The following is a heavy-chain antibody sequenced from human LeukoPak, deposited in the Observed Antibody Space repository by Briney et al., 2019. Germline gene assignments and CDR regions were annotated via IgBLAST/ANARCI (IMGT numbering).Heavy chain of an antibody. V-gene: IGHV4-34*01. Sequence: SETLSLTCAVYGGSFSGDYWSWIRQPPGKGLEWIGEINHSGSTNYNPSLKSRVTISVDTSKNQFSLKLSSVTAADTAVYYCARGQGYDSSGYESDYWGQGTLVTVSS. CDR1: GGSFSGDY. J-gene: IGHJ4*02. CDR2: INHSGST. CDR3: ARGQGYDSSGYESDY. D-gene: IGHD3-22*01.